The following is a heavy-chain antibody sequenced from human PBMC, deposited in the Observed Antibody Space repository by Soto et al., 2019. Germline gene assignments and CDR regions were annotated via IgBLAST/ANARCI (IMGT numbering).Heavy chain of an antibody. D-gene: IGHD3-10*01. V-gene: IGHV3-23*01. CDR2: VSGSGGNT. J-gene: IGHJ3*01. CDR3: AKDIQGRGAATGDDAFDV. Sequence: PGGSLRLSCAASGFTFSSYAMSWVRQAPGKGLEWVSGVSGSGGNTYYADSVKGRFTISRDNSENTLYMQMNSLRGEDTAIYYCAKDIQGRGAATGDDAFDVWGSGTTVTVSS. CDR1: GFTFSSYA.